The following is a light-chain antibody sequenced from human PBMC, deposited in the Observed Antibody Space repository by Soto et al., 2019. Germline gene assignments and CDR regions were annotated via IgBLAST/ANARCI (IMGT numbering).Light chain of an antibody. V-gene: IGKV1-5*01. CDR1: QSIRYY. J-gene: IGKJ1*01. CDR2: GAS. CDR3: QHHNSYSQT. Sequence: DLQLTQSPPTLSASVGDRVTITCRASQSIRYYLAWYQQMPGKAPKLLIYGASSLQSGVPSRFSGSGSGTEFTLTISSLQPDDFATYFCQHHNSYSQTFSQGTKVEIK.